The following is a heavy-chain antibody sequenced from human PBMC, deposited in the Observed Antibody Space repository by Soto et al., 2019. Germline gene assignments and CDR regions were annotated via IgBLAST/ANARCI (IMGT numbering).Heavy chain of an antibody. D-gene: IGHD3-22*01. J-gene: IGHJ4*02. CDR3: ARAPMVLTRSYFDS. CDR2: VSSSGNT. Sequence: SETLSLTCTVSDGSISNFYWSWIRQPPGKGLEWIGYVSSSGNTNYNPSLKSRVSISVDTSKNQFSLNLTSVTAADTAVYYCARAPMVLTRSYFDSWGQGTPVTV. V-gene: IGHV4-59*01. CDR1: DGSISNFY.